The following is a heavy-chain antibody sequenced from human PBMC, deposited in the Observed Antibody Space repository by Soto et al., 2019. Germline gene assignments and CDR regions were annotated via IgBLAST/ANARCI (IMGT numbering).Heavy chain of an antibody. CDR3: ARAENERAWIYRPPDY. CDR1: GASITSGGYY. CDR2: IYYSVTT. V-gene: IGHV4-31*03. D-gene: IGHD5-12*01. J-gene: IGHJ4*02. Sequence: QVQLQESGPGLVKPSQTLSLTCTVSGASITSGGYYWSWIRQHPGKGLEWIGYIYYSVTTYYNPSLKSRVIISVDTSKNQFTLNLSSVTAADTAVYYCARAENERAWIYRPPDYWGQGTLVTVSS.